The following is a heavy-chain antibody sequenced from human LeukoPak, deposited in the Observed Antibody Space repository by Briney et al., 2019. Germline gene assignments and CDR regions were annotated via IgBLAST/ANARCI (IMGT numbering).Heavy chain of an antibody. V-gene: IGHV3-30*18. D-gene: IGHD4-17*01. J-gene: IGHJ4*02. Sequence: GGSLRLSCAASGFTVSSNYMSWVRQAPGKGLEWVAVISYDGSNKYYADSVQGRFTISRDNSRNTLFLQMNSLRADDTAVYYCAKNGGDYDYHPFDYWGQGTLVTVSS. CDR3: AKNGGDYDYHPFDY. CDR1: GFTVSSNY. CDR2: ISYDGSNK.